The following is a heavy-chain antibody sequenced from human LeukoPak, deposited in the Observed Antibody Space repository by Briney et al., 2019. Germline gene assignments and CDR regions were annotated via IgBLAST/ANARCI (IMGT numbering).Heavy chain of an antibody. CDR1: GGSFSGYY. Sequence: PSETLSLTCAVYGGSFSGYYWSWICQPPGKGLEWIGEINHSGSTNYNPSLKSRVTISVDTSKNQFTLKLSSVTAADTAVYYCARIQTLHGDLNNFDYWGQGTLVTVSS. D-gene: IGHD4-17*01. CDR2: INHSGST. J-gene: IGHJ4*02. CDR3: ARIQTLHGDLNNFDY. V-gene: IGHV4-34*01.